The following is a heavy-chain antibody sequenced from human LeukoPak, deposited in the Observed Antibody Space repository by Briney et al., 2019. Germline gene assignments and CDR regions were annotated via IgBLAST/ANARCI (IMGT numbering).Heavy chain of an antibody. Sequence: SETLSLTCAVSGGSFSGYYWSWIRQPPGKGLEWIGEINHSGSTNYNPSLKSRVTISVDTSKNQFSLKLSSVTAADTAVYYCARQGRRGWFDPWGQGTLVTVSS. CDR3: ARQGRRGWFDP. V-gene: IGHV4-34*01. CDR1: GGSFSGYY. J-gene: IGHJ5*02. CDR2: INHSGST.